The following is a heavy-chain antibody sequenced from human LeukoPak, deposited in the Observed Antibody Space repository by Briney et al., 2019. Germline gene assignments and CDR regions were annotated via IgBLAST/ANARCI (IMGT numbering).Heavy chain of an antibody. CDR1: GGSISSYY. D-gene: IGHD4-23*01. Sequence: PSETLSLTCTVSGGSISSYYWSWIRQPPGKGLEWIGYIYYSESTNYNPSLKSRVTISVDTSKNQFSLKLSSVTAADTAVYYCARVRGDYGGLLGAFDIWGQGTMVTVSS. J-gene: IGHJ3*02. CDR3: ARVRGDYGGLLGAFDI. V-gene: IGHV4-59*01. CDR2: IYYSEST.